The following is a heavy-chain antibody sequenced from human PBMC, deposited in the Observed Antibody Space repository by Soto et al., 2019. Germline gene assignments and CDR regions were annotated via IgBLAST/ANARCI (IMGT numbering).Heavy chain of an antibody. CDR2: ISNSGRST. V-gene: IGHV3-23*01. Sequence: PGGSLRLSCAASGLTFSSYATSWVRQAPGKGLEWVSHISNSGRSTKYADSVKGRFTISRDNSKNTLYLQMNSLRAEDTAIYYCAKDALAYYDFWSWGQGTLVTVSS. J-gene: IGHJ4*02. CDR3: AKDALAYYDFWS. D-gene: IGHD3-3*01. CDR1: GLTFSSYA.